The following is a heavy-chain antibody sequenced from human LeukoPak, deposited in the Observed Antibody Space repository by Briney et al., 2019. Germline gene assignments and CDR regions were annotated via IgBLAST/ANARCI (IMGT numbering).Heavy chain of an antibody. V-gene: IGHV3-33*01. J-gene: IGHJ6*02. CDR2: IWYDGSNK. CDR1: GFTFSSYG. CDR3: ARAGIAAYYYGMDV. D-gene: IGHD6-25*01. Sequence: GGSLRLSCAASGFTFSSYGMHWVRQAPGKGLEWVAVIWYDGSNKYYADSVKGRFTVSRDNSKSTLYLQMNSLRAEDTAVYYWARAGIAAYYYGMDVWGQGTTVTVSS.